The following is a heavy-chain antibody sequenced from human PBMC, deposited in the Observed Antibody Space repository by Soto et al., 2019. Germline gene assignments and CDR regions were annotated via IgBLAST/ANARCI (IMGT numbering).Heavy chain of an antibody. CDR1: GGTFSGYA. CDR3: ARGKRDGYNMEMAYYYYGMDV. D-gene: IGHD5-12*01. Sequence: SVKVSCKASGGTFSGYAISWVRQAPGQGLEWMGGIIPIFGTANYAQKFQGRVTITADESTSTAYMELSSLRSEDTAVYYCARGKRDGYNMEMAYYYYGMDVWGQGTTVTVSS. V-gene: IGHV1-69*13. CDR2: IIPIFGTA. J-gene: IGHJ6*02.